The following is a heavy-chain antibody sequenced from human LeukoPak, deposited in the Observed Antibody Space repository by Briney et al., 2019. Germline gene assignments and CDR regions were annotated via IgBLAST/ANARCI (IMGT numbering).Heavy chain of an antibody. CDR2: INPNSGGT. CDR1: GYTFTGYY. J-gene: IGHJ4*02. D-gene: IGHD6-19*01. CDR3: ARERYSSNLRYFDY. V-gene: IGHV1-2*06. Sequence: ASVKVSCKASGYTFTGYYMHWVRQAPGQGLEWMGRINPNSGGTNYALKFQGRVTMTRDTSISTAYMELSRLRSDDTAVYYCARERYSSNLRYFDYWGQGTLVTVSS.